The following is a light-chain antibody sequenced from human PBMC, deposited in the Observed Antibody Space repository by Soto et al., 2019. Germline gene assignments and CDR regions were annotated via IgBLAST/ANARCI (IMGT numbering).Light chain of an antibody. Sequence: DIQMTQSPSTLSASVGDRVTITCRASQSLSSWLAWYQQKPGKAPKLLIYDASSLESGVPSRFSGSESGTEFALTISRLQPDDFATYYCQQCNTYPYTFGQGTKLEIK. CDR2: DAS. J-gene: IGKJ2*01. CDR1: QSLSSW. CDR3: QQCNTYPYT. V-gene: IGKV1-5*01.